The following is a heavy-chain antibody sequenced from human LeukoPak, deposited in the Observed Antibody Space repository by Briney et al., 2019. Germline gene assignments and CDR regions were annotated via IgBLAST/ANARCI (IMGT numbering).Heavy chain of an antibody. J-gene: IGHJ4*02. CDR1: GFPFSTYD. D-gene: IGHD3-10*01. CDR2: ISSDGYRT. Sequence: PGGSLRLSCAASGFPFSTYDMHWVRQAPYKGLQWVAVISSDGYRTDYPDSVRGRFTISRDNFKNTVDLQMISVTAEDTAMYFCAKGLGTGSVLARPLHYWGQGTLVTVSS. V-gene: IGHV3-30*18. CDR3: AKGLGTGSVLARPLHY.